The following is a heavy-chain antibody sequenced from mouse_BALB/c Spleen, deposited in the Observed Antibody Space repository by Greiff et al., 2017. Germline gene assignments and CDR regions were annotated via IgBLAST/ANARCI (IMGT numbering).Heavy chain of an antibody. CDR1: GYTFTSYW. Sequence: VQLQQPGAELVKPGAPVKLSCKASGYTFTSYWMNWVKQRPGRGLEWIGRIDPSDSETHYNQKFKDKATLTVDKSSSTAYIQLSSLTSEDSAVYYCARYGYDGFDYWGQGTTLTVSS. J-gene: IGHJ2*01. CDR3: ARYGYDGFDY. V-gene: IGHV1-69*02. CDR2: IDPSDSET. D-gene: IGHD2-2*01.